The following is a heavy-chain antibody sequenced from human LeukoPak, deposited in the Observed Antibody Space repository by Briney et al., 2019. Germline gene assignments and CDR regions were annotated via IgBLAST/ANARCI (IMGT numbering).Heavy chain of an antibody. Sequence: GRSLRLSCAASGFTFSSYGMHWVRQAPDKGLEWVAVIWYDGSNKYYADSVKGRFTISRDNSKNTLYLQMNSLRAEDTAVYYCAKGPRAVLWFGESFDYWGQGTLVTVSS. D-gene: IGHD3-10*01. CDR2: IWYDGSNK. CDR1: GFTFSSYG. V-gene: IGHV3-33*06. CDR3: AKGPRAVLWFGESFDY. J-gene: IGHJ4*02.